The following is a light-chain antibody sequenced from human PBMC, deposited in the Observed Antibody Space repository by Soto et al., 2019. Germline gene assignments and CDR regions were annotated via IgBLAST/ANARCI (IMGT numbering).Light chain of an antibody. V-gene: IGKV3-20*01. CDR2: DAS. Sequence: IVLTQSPATLSLSPGERSTLSCMASQSISSYLAWYQQKPGQAPRLLIYDASTRASGIPPRFSGSGSGTHFTLTINRLEPEDFAVYYCQQYGISPITFGQGTRLEIK. CDR1: QSISSY. J-gene: IGKJ5*01. CDR3: QQYGISPIT.